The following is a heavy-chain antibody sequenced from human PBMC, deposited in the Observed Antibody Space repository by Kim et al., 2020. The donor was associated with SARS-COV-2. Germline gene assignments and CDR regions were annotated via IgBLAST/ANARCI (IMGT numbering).Heavy chain of an antibody. D-gene: IGHD6-13*01. Sequence: SETLSLTCTVSGGSISSSSYYWGWIRQPPGKGLEWIGSIYYSGSTYYNPSLKSRVTISVDTSKNQFSLKLSSVTAADTAVYYCARLSTAAAGALLPFDYWGQGTLVTVSS. V-gene: IGHV4-39*01. CDR2: IYYSGST. CDR1: GGSISSSSYY. J-gene: IGHJ4*02. CDR3: ARLSTAAAGALLPFDY.